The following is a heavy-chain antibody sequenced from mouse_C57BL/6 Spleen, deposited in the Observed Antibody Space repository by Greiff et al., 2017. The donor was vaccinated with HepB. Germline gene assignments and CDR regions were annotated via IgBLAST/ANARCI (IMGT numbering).Heavy chain of an antibody. J-gene: IGHJ1*03. V-gene: IGHV1-22*01. CDR1: GYTFTDYN. CDR2: INPNNGGT. CDR3: ARFGDYGSSPHWYFDV. Sequence: EVQLQQSGPELVKPGASVKMSCKASGYTFTDYNMHWVKQSHGKSLEWIGYINPNNGGTSYNQKFKGKATLTVNKSSSTAYMELRSLTSEDSAVYYCARFGDYGSSPHWYFDVWGTGTTVTVSS. D-gene: IGHD1-1*01.